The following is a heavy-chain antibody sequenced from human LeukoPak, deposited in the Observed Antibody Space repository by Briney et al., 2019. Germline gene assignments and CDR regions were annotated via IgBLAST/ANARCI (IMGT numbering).Heavy chain of an antibody. CDR2: IYHGGST. V-gene: IGHV4-39*07. CDR3: ARSCRILDIVATIRARLGGNGFDI. CDR1: GGSISTHY. J-gene: IGHJ3*02. Sequence: SETLSLTCIVSGGSISTHYWGWIRQPPGKGLEWIGSIYHGGSTYYNPSLKSRVTISVDTSKNQFSLKLSSVTAADKAVYYCARSCRILDIVATIRARLGGNGFDIWGQGTMVTVSS. D-gene: IGHD5-12*01.